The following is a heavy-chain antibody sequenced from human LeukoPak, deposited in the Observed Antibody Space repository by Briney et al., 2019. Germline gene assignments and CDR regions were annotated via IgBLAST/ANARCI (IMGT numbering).Heavy chain of an antibody. CDR2: ISAYNGHT. J-gene: IGHJ5*02. CDR1: GYTFSNYG. D-gene: IGHD3-10*01. Sequence: ASVKVSCKTSGYTFSNYGISWVRQAPGQGLEWLGWISAYNGHTSFAQKVQGRVDMTTDTSTTTAYLELRSLRSDDTAVYYCANTYALGNYYKGGFDPWGQGTLVTVSS. V-gene: IGHV1-18*01. CDR3: ANTYALGNYYKGGFDP.